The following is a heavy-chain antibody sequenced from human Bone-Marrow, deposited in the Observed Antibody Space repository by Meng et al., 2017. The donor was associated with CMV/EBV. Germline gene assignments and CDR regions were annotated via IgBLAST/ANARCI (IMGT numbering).Heavy chain of an antibody. D-gene: IGHD3-22*01. CDR2: ISSSSSTI. J-gene: IGHJ6*02. CDR3: ASKESYFYDSNYYGMDV. Sequence: GGSLRLSCAASGFTFSNYAMNWVRQAPGKGLEWVSYISSSSSTIHYADSVKGRFTISRDDAKNSLHLQMSSLRVEDTAVYYCASKESYFYDSNYYGMDVWGQGTTVTVSS. CDR1: GFTFSNYA. V-gene: IGHV3-48*04.